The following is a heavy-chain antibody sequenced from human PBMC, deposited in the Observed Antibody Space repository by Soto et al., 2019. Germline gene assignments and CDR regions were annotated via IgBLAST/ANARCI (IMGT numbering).Heavy chain of an antibody. CDR1: GYTFSSYA. J-gene: IGHJ4*02. D-gene: IGHD7-27*01. CDR2: INAGYGNT. CDR3: ARDTGDGTFDF. Sequence: ASVNVSCKASGYTFSSYAMHWVRQAPGQRLEWMGWINAGYGNTKSSQKFQDRVTISRDTSASTAYMELTSLRSEDTAVYYCARDTGDGTFDFWGQGTLGTVSS. V-gene: IGHV1-3*01.